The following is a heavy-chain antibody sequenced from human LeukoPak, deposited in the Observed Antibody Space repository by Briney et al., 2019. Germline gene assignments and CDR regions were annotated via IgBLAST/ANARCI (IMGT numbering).Heavy chain of an antibody. J-gene: IGHJ3*02. CDR2: IRSKAYGGTT. Sequence: HPGGSLRLSCTASGFTFGDYAMSWVRQAPGKGLEWVGLIRSKAYGGTTEYAASVKGRFTISRDDSKSIAYLQMNSLKTEDTAVYYCTRDRRYCSSTSCLKPFDIWGQGTMVTVSS. CDR1: GFTFGDYA. D-gene: IGHD2-2*01. V-gene: IGHV3-49*04. CDR3: TRDRRYCSSTSCLKPFDI.